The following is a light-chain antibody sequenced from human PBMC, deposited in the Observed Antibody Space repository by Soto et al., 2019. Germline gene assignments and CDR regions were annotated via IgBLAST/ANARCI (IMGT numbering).Light chain of an antibody. CDR2: KAS. V-gene: IGKV1-5*03. CDR3: QQYNSYSLS. J-gene: IGKJ2*03. Sequence: DIQMTQSPSTLAASVGDRVTITCRASQSFTRWLAWYQQKPGKAPKLLIYKASNLEVGVPARFSGTGSGTEFNFTITDLQPDDFATDYCQQYNSYSLSLGQGTKLEV. CDR1: QSFTRW.